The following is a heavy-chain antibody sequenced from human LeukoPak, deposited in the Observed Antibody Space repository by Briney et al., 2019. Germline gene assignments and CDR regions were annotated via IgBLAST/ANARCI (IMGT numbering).Heavy chain of an antibody. CDR1: GFTFSSYA. D-gene: IGHD6-19*01. Sequence: GGSLRFSCPAFGFTFSSYAMSWVRQAPGKGLEWVSTITDSGGSTYYTESVKGRFTISRDNSKNTLYLQMNSLRVEDTALYYCAKGGTIGWYYFDYWGQGTLVTVSS. CDR3: AKGGTIGWYYFDY. CDR2: ITDSGGST. J-gene: IGHJ4*02. V-gene: IGHV3-23*01.